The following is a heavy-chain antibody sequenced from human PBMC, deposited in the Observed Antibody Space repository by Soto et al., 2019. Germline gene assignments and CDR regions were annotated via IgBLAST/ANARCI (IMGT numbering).Heavy chain of an antibody. CDR2: ISSNSAYI. V-gene: IGHV3-21*01. J-gene: IGHJ5*02. Sequence: LRRSCAASGFTFRSFTMNWVRQAPGKGLEWVSTISSNSAYIYYTDALRGRFTISRDNAKNSLHLQMNSLRAEDTAVYYCTRDASRDSSARGWFDPWGPGTLVTVSS. D-gene: IGHD6-13*01. CDR1: GFTFRSFT. CDR3: TRDASRDSSARGWFDP.